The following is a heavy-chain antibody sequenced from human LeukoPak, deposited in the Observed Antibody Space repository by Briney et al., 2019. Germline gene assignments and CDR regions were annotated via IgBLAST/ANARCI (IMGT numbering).Heavy chain of an antibody. CDR3: ARHYGEDY. CDR1: GGSISSSSYY. J-gene: IGHJ4*02. D-gene: IGHD4-17*01. CDR2: IFYSGST. Sequence: SETLSLTCTVSGGSISSSSYYWGWIRQPPGKGLQWIGSIFYSGSTYYNPTLKSRLTISVDTSKNQFSLRLSSVTAADTAVYYCARHYGEDYWGQGTLVTVSS. V-gene: IGHV4-39*01.